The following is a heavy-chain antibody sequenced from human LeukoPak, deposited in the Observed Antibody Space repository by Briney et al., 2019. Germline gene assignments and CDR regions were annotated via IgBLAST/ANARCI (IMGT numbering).Heavy chain of an antibody. D-gene: IGHD3-22*01. CDR3: AREGSDSSGYQTD. V-gene: IGHV3-33*08. Sequence: PWGSLRLSCAASGFTVSSNYMSWVRQAPGKGLAWVAVIWYDGSNKYYADSVKGRFTISRDNSKNTLYLQMNSLRAEDTAVYYCAREGSDSSGYQTDWGQGTLVTVSS. CDR1: GFTVSSNY. CDR2: IWYDGSNK. J-gene: IGHJ4*02.